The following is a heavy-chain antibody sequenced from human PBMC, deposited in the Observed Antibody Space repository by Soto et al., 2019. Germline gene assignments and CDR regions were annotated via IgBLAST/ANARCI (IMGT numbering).Heavy chain of an antibody. V-gene: IGHV5-51*01. CDR1: GYSFTSYW. D-gene: IGHD3-22*01. CDR3: ARHSPTYYYDSSGYSNFDY. J-gene: IGHJ4*02. Sequence: GESLKISCKGSGYSFTSYWIGWVRQMPGKGLEWMGIIYPGDSDTRYSPSFQGQVTISADKSISTAYLQWSSLKASDTAMYYCARHSPTYYYDSSGYSNFDYWGQGTLVTVS. CDR2: IYPGDSDT.